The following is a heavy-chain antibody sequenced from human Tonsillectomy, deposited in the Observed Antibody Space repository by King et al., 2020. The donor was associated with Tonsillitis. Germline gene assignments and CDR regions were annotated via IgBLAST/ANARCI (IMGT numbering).Heavy chain of an antibody. CDR3: ASRQQQLKIY. J-gene: IGHJ4*02. V-gene: IGHV3-21*01. Sequence: VQLVESGGGLVKPGGSLRLSCAASGFTFSTYSMTWFRQAPGKGLEWVSSMSTSIIYIYYADSVKGRSPISRDNAKNSLSLQMNSLRAEDTAVYYCASRQQQLKIYWGQGTLVTVSS. CDR1: GFTFSTYS. CDR2: MSTSIIYI. D-gene: IGHD6-13*01.